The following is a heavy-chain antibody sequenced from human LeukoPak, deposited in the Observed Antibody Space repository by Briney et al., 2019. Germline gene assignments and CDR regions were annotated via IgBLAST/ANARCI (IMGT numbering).Heavy chain of an antibody. CDR1: GGSLSSYF. V-gene: IGHV4-4*07. CDR3: ARDGQGYSYGYDH. Sequence: SETLSLTCTVSGGSLSSYFWSWIRQPAGKGLEWIGRIYTSGSTNYNPSLNSRLTMSVDTSKNQFSLKMNSVTAADTAVYYCARDGQGYSYGYDHWGQGTLVTVSS. J-gene: IGHJ5*02. CDR2: IYTSGST. D-gene: IGHD5-18*01.